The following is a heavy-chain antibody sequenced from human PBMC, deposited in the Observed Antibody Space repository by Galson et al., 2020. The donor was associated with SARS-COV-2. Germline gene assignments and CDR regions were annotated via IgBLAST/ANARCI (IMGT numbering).Heavy chain of an antibody. CDR3: AKDGSTSGAAKNWFDP. V-gene: IGHV1-2*02. CDR1: GYIFTGYF. CDR2: INPNSFGT. D-gene: IGHD1-26*01. Sequence: ASETVSCKPSGYIFTGYFMHLVRQAPGQGLEWMGWINPNSFGTNYAQKFQARVTMTWDTSIRTAYMVLSRLRSDDTAVYYCAKDGSTSGAAKNWFDPWGQGTPVTVSS. J-gene: IGHJ5*02.